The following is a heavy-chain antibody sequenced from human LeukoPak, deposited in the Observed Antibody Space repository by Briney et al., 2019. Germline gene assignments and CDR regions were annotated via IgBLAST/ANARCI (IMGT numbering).Heavy chain of an antibody. J-gene: IGHJ5*02. CDR3: ARDYGDLNWFDP. Sequence: GGSLRLSCAASGFTFSDYYMSWIRQAPGKGLEWASYISSSGSTIYYADSVKGRFTISRDNAKNSLYLQMNSLRAKDTAVYYCARDYGDLNWFDPWGQGTLVTVSS. CDR2: ISSSGSTI. V-gene: IGHV3-11*04. CDR1: GFTFSDYY. D-gene: IGHD4-17*01.